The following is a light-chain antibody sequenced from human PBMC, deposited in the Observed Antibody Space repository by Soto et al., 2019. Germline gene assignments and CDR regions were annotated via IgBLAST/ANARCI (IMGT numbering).Light chain of an antibody. J-gene: IGLJ1*01. V-gene: IGLV1-47*01. CDR3: AAWDDSLSGSYA. Sequence: QSVLTQPPSASGTPGQRVTISCSGASSNIGKNFVYWYQQLPRTTPKLLISRNDQRPSGVPERFSGSKSGTSASLAISGLRSEDEAEYYCAAWDDSLSGSYAFGTGTQLTVL. CDR2: RND. CDR1: SSNIGKNF.